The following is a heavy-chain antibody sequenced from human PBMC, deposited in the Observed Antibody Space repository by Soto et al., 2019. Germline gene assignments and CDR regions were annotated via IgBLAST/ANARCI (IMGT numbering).Heavy chain of an antibody. CDR2: MNPNSGNT. CDR1: GYTFTSYD. D-gene: IGHD6-13*01. Sequence: QVQLVQSGAEVKKPGASVKVSCKASGYTFTSYDINWVRQATGQGLAWMGWMNPNSGNTGYAQKFQGRVTMTRNTSISTAYMELSSLRSEETAVYYCARGPGSWYYYYMDVWGKGTTVTVSS. J-gene: IGHJ6*03. CDR3: ARGPGSWYYYYMDV. V-gene: IGHV1-8*01.